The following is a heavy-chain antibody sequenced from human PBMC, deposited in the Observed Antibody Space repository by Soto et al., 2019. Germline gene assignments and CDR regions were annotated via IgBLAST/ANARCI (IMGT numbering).Heavy chain of an antibody. CDR2: IYHSGST. Sequence: PSETLSLTCAVSGGSISSSNWWSWVRQPPGKGLGWIGEIYHSGSTNYNPSLKSRVTISVDKSKNQFSLKLSSVTAADTAVYYCASLAVAGTGEWDYWGQGTLVTVSS. CDR1: GGSISSSNW. J-gene: IGHJ4*02. CDR3: ASLAVAGTGEWDY. V-gene: IGHV4-4*02. D-gene: IGHD6-19*01.